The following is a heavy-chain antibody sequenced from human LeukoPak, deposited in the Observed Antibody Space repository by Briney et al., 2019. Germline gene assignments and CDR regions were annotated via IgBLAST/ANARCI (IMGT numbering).Heavy chain of an antibody. CDR3: ARVRTIVRDYYYYYYMDV. Sequence: SVKVSCKASGGTFSSYAISWVRQAPGQGLEWMGGIIPIFGTANYAQKFQGRVTITADKSTSTAYMELSSLRSEDTAVYYCARVRTIVRDYYYYYYMDVWGKGTTVTVSS. CDR2: IIPIFGTA. CDR1: GGTFSSYA. V-gene: IGHV1-69*06. J-gene: IGHJ6*03. D-gene: IGHD2-8*01.